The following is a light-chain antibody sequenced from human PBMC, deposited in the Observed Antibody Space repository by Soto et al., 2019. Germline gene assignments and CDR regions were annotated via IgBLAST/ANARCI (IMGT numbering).Light chain of an antibody. CDR3: QQSYGTPIT. V-gene: IGKV1-8*01. J-gene: IGKJ5*01. CDR1: QGISSY. Sequence: AIRMTQSPSSLSASTGDIVTITCRASQGISSYLAWYQQKPGKAPKLLIYAASTLQSGVPSRFSGSGSGTDFTLTITSLQPEDFATYYCQQSYGTPITFGQGTRLEIK. CDR2: AAS.